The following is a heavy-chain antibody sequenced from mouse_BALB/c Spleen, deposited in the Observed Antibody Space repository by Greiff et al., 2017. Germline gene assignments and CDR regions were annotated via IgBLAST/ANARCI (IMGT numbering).Heavy chain of an antibody. CDR3: AREEATYGSWDY. CDR1: GYSFTSYY. D-gene: IGHD1-1*01. CDR2: IDPFNGGT. J-gene: IGHJ2*01. Sequence: VQLQHSGPELMKPGASVKISCKASGYSFTSYYMHWVKQSHGKSLEWIGYIDPFNGGTSYNQKFKGKATLTVDKSSSTAYMHLSSLTSEDSAVYYCAREEATYGSWDYWGQGTTLTVSS. V-gene: IGHV1S135*01.